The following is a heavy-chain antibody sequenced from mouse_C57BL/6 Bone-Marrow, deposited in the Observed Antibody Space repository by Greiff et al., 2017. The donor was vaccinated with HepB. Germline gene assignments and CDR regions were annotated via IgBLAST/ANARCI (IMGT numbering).Heavy chain of an antibody. D-gene: IGHD1-1*01. Sequence: DVQLQESGPGLVKPSQSLSLTCSVTGYSITSGYYWNWIRQFPGNKLEWMGYISYDGSNNYNPSLKNRISITRDTSKNQFFLKLNSVTTEDTATYYCARGDYGSPWFAYWGQGTLVTVSA. CDR2: ISYDGSN. CDR3: ARGDYGSPWFAY. J-gene: IGHJ3*01. CDR1: GYSITSGYY. V-gene: IGHV3-6*01.